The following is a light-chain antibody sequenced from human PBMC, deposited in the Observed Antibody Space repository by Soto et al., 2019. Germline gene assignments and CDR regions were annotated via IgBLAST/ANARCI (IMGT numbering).Light chain of an antibody. Sequence: EVVMTQSPATLSVSPGERATLSCGASQSVRSYLAWYQQKPGQAPRLLIHGASTRAPGIPARFSGSGSGTDFTLTISSLQSEDFAVYYCQQYGSSPLTFGGGTKVEIK. J-gene: IGKJ4*01. CDR2: GAS. V-gene: IGKV3-15*01. CDR1: QSVRSY. CDR3: QQYGSSPLT.